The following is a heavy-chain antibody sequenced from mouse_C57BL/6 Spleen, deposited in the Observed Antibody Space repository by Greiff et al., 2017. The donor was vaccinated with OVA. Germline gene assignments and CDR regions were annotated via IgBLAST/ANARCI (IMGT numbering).Heavy chain of an antibody. CDR3: ATTGTSAY. CDR1: GYTFTSYW. J-gene: IGHJ3*01. CDR2: IDPSDSYT. V-gene: IGHV1-69*01. D-gene: IGHD4-1*01. Sequence: QVQLQQPGAELVMPGASVKLSCKASGYTFTSYWMHWVKQRPGQGLEWIGEIDPSDSYTNYNQKFKGKSTLTVDKSSSTAYMQLSSLTSEDSAVYYCATTGTSAYWGQGTLVTVSA.